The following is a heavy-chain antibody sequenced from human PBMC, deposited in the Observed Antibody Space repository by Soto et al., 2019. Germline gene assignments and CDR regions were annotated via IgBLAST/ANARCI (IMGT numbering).Heavy chain of an antibody. CDR3: VRSIAVAGTWPPPPHYYDMDV. Sequence: GASVKVSCKASRGTFSSYAISWVRQAPGQGLEWMGGIIPIFGTANYAQKFQGRVTITADKSTSTAYMELSSLRSEDTAVYYCVRSIAVAGTWPPPPHYYDMDVWGQGTTVTVSS. V-gene: IGHV1-69*06. D-gene: IGHD6-19*01. J-gene: IGHJ6*02. CDR1: RGTFSSYA. CDR2: IIPIFGTA.